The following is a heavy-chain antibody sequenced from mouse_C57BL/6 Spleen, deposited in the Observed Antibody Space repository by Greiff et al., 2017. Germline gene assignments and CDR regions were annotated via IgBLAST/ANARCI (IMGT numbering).Heavy chain of an antibody. V-gene: IGHV5-4*01. CDR2: ISDGGSYT. Sequence: EVQGVESGGGLVKPGGSLKLSCAASGFTFSSYAMSWVRQTPEKRLEWVATISDGGSYTYYPDNVKGRFTISRDNAKNNLYLQMSHLKSEDTAMYYCASYSLYYWGQSTTLPGSP. D-gene: IGHD2-12*01. CDR3: ASYSLYY. CDR1: GFTFSSYA. J-gene: IGHJ2*01.